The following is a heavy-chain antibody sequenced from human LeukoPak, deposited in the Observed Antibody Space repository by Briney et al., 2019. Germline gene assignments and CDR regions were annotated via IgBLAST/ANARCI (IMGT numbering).Heavy chain of an antibody. V-gene: IGHV4-39*01. D-gene: IGHD3-16*01. Sequence: SETLSLTCTVSGGSISSSSYFWAWIPQPPGKGLEWIGGIYYSGSTYYNPSLNSRVTIPVHTSKNQFSLNLSSVTAADTAVYYCARLIAAFQAFDSWGQGTLVTVSS. J-gene: IGHJ4*02. CDR1: GGSISSSSYF. CDR3: ARLIAAFQAFDS. CDR2: IYYSGST.